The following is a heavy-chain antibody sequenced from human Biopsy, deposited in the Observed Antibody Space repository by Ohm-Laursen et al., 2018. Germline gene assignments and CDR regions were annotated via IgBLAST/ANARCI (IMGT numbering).Heavy chain of an antibody. D-gene: IGHD4-17*01. CDR1: GFTFSPYS. V-gene: IGHV3-21*01. CDR3: GRGQTVAPGYYGMDV. CDR2: ISSSGSFI. J-gene: IGHJ6*02. Sequence: SLRLSRAASGFTFSPYSMNWVRQAPGQGLEWASSISSSGSFIYFADSVKGRFTISRDNARNSLYLQMNSLRAEDTAVYYCGRGQTVAPGYYGMDVWGQGTTVTVSS.